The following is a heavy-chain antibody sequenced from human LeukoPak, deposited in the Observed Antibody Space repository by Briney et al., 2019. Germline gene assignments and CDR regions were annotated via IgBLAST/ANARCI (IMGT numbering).Heavy chain of an antibody. Sequence: GGSLRLSCAASGFTFSSYDMHWVRQASGKGLEWVAVISDDRSNKYYADSAKGRFTISRDNSKNTLYLQMNSLRAEDTAVYYCAKSYYDFWSGYYQTFDYWGQGTLVTVSS. D-gene: IGHD3-3*01. CDR1: GFTFSSYD. V-gene: IGHV3-30*18. CDR2: ISDDRSNK. J-gene: IGHJ4*02. CDR3: AKSYYDFWSGYYQTFDY.